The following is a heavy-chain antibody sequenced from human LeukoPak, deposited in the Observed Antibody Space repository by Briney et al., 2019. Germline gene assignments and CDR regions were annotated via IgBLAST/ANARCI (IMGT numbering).Heavy chain of an antibody. CDR2: IIPIFGTA. D-gene: IGHD3-3*01. V-gene: IGHV1-69*13. CDR3: ATDQNYDFWSGYYNWFDP. J-gene: IGHJ5*02. Sequence: GASVKVSCKASGGTFISYAISWVRQAPGQGLEWMGGIIPIFGTANYAQKFQGRVTITADESTSTAYMELSSLRSEDTAVYYCATDQNYDFWSGYYNWFDPWGQGTLVTVSS. CDR1: GGTFISYA.